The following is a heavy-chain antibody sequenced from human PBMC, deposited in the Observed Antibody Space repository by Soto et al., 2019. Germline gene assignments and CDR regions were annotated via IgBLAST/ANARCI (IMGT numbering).Heavy chain of an antibody. CDR2: ISYDGSNK. CDR1: GFTFSSYA. CDR3: ARGRSYQGSYFDY. Sequence: QVQLLESGGGVVQPGRSLRLSCAASGFTFSSYAMHWVRQAPGKGLEWVAVISYDGSNKYYADSVKGRFTISRDNSKNTLYLQMNSLRAEDTAVYYCARGRSYQGSYFDYWGQGTLVTVSS. V-gene: IGHV3-30-3*01. J-gene: IGHJ4*02. D-gene: IGHD1-26*01.